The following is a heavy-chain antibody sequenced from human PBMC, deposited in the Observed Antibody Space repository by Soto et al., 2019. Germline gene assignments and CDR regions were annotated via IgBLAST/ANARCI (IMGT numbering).Heavy chain of an antibody. J-gene: IGHJ4*02. CDR3: VKGQKLLYHLEGTDY. CDR1: GFTFSSYA. CDR2: ISGSGVTT. V-gene: IGHV3-23*01. Sequence: EVQLLESGGGLVQPGGSLRLSCAASGFTFSSYAMSWVRQAPGKGLEWVSAISGSGVTTYYADSVKGRFTISRDNSKNTLYLQMNSLRAEDTAVYYCVKGQKLLYHLEGTDYWGQGTLVTVSS. D-gene: IGHD2-2*02.